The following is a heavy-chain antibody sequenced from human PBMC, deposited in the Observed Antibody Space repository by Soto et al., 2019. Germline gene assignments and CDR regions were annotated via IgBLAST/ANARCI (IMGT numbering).Heavy chain of an antibody. V-gene: IGHV1-18*01. CDR1: GYTFTSYV. Sequence: QVQLVQSGAEVKKPGASVKVSCRASGYTFTSYVISWVRQAPGQGLEWMGWISAYNGNTNFAQKLQGRVTMTTDTSTSIAYIELRSLRSDDTAVYYCARVVATVAGRYGMDVWGQGTTVTVSS. CDR2: ISAYNGNT. D-gene: IGHD6-19*01. CDR3: ARVVATVAGRYGMDV. J-gene: IGHJ6*02.